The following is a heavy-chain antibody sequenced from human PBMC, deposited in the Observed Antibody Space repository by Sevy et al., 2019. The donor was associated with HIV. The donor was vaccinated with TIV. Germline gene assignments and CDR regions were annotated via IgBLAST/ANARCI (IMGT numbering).Heavy chain of an antibody. CDR2: INHSGST. J-gene: IGHJ4*02. Sequence: SETLYLTCAVYGGSFSGYYWSWIRHPPGKGLEWIGEINHSGSTNYNPSLKSRVTISVDTSKNQFSLKLSSVTAADTVVYYCARAYGSGSYSVERRRRPFDYWGQGTLVTVSS. V-gene: IGHV4-34*01. CDR1: GGSFSGYY. CDR3: ARAYGSGSYSVERRRRPFDY. D-gene: IGHD3-10*01.